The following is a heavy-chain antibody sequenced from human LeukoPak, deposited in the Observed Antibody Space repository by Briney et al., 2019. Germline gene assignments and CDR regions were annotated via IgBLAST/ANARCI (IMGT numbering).Heavy chain of an antibody. CDR1: GFTFDDYA. Sequence: PGGSLRLSCAASGFTFDDYAMHWVRQAPGKGLEWVSGISWNSGCIGYADSVKGRFTISRDNAKNSLYLQMYSLRAEDTALYYCAIGIVYDILTGYFDYWGQGTLVTVSS. D-gene: IGHD3-9*01. CDR3: AIGIVYDILTGYFDY. V-gene: IGHV3-9*01. J-gene: IGHJ4*02. CDR2: ISWNSGCI.